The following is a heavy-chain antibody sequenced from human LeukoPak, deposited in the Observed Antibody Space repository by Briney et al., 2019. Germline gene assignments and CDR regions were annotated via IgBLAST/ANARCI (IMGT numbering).Heavy chain of an antibody. CDR1: GYTFTSYG. CDR3: ARDAGYYDGSGYWDWYFDL. CDR2: ISAYNGNT. V-gene: IGHV1-18*01. J-gene: IGHJ2*01. D-gene: IGHD3-22*01. Sequence: ASVKVSCKASGYTFTSYGISWVRQAPGQGLEWMGWISAYNGNTNYAQKLQGRVTMTTDTSTSTAYMELRSLRYDDTAVYYCARDAGYYDGSGYWDWYFDLWGRGTLVTVSS.